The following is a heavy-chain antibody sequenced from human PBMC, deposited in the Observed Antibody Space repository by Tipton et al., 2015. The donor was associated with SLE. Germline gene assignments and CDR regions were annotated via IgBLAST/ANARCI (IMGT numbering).Heavy chain of an antibody. D-gene: IGHD6-25*01. J-gene: IGHJ3*02. V-gene: IGHV4-34*01. Sequence: TLSLTCAVYGGSFSGYSWSWIRQPPGKGLEWIGEIYHSGSTKNNPSLKSRVTISVDTSKNHFSLKLSSVTAADTAVYYCARDLSSGAFDIWGQGTMVTVSS. CDR2: IYHSGST. CDR3: ARDLSSGAFDI. CDR1: GGSFSGYS.